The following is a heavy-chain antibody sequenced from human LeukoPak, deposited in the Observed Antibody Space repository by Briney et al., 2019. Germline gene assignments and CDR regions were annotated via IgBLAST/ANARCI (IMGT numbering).Heavy chain of an antibody. CDR3: ARTPRYFTYYDSSGSVDY. CDR2: MNPNSGST. V-gene: IGHV1-8*02. D-gene: IGHD3-22*01. Sequence: ASVKVSCKASGYTFTNYDINWLRQATGQGLEWMGWMNPNSGSTGYAQKLQGRVTMTTDTSTSTAYMELRSLRSDDTAVYYCARTPRYFTYYDSSGSVDYWGQGTLVTVSS. J-gene: IGHJ4*02. CDR1: GYTFTNYD.